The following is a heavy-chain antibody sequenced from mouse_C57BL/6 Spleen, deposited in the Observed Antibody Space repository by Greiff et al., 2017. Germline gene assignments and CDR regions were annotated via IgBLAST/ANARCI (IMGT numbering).Heavy chain of an antibody. CDR2: ISYDGSN. Sequence: VQLKESGPGLVKPSQSLSLTCSVTGYSITSGYYWNWIRQFPGNKLEWMGYISYDGSNNYNPSLKNRISITRDTSKNQFFLKLNSVTTEDTATYYCATYYGYDDAMDYWGQGTSVTVSS. CDR3: ATYYGYDDAMDY. CDR1: GYSITSGYY. V-gene: IGHV3-6*01. D-gene: IGHD2-9*01. J-gene: IGHJ4*01.